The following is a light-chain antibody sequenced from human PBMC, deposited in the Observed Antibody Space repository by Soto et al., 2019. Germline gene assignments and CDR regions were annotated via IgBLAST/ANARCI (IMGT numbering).Light chain of an antibody. CDR2: KAS. J-gene: IGKJ5*01. Sequence: DIQMTQSPSTLSASVGDRVTITCRASQSISTWLAWYQQKPGKAPKLLIYKASSLESGVPSRFSGSGSGTESTLTISRLQPDDFATYYRQQHSNSITFGQGTRLEIK. CDR1: QSISTW. V-gene: IGKV1-5*03. CDR3: QQHSNSIT.